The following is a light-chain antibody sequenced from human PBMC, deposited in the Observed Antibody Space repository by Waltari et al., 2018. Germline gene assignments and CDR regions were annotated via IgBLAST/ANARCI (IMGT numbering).Light chain of an antibody. CDR3: QKYGTRPAT. J-gene: IGKJ1*01. CDR1: QSVGRT. CDR2: DAS. Sequence: PGDRATLSCRASQSVGRTLAWYQQRPGQAPRLLIYDASSRATGIPDRFSGSGSGTDFSLTISRLEPEDFAVYYCQKYGTRPATFGQGTKVEVK. V-gene: IGKV3-20*01.